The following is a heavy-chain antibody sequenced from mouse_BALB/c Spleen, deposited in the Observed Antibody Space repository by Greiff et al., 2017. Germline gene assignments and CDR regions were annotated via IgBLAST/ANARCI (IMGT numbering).Heavy chain of an antibody. D-gene: IGHD2-14*01. CDR1: GFTFSDYY. V-gene: IGHV5-4*02. Sequence: DVKLVESGGGLVKPGGSLKLSCAASGFTFSDYYMYWVRPTPEKRLEWVATISDGGSYTYYPDSVKGRFTISRDNAKNNLYLQMSSLKSEDTAMYYCASAYYRYLYAMDYWGQGTSVTVSS. J-gene: IGHJ4*01. CDR3: ASAYYRYLYAMDY. CDR2: ISDGGSYT.